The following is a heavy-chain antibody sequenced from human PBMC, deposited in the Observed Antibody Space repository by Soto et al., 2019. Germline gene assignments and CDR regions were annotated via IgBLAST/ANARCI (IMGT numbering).Heavy chain of an antibody. CDR2: INPNSGGP. V-gene: IGHV1-2*02. Sequence: ASVKVSCKASGYTFTGYYIHWVRQAPGQRLERMGYINPNSGGPNYPQKFQGRVTMTRDTSISTAYMELSRLRTDDTAVYFCARDYWSHVRYYCGMDDWGQRTTVTV. CDR1: GYTFTGYY. J-gene: IGHJ6*02. CDR3: ARDYWSHVRYYCGMDD. D-gene: IGHD3-3*01.